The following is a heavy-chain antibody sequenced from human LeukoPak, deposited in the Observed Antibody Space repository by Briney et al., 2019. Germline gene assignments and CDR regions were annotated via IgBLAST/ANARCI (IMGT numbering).Heavy chain of an antibody. J-gene: IGHJ4*02. CDR1: GFTFNYA. D-gene: IGHD3-3*01. V-gene: IGHV3-23*01. Sequence: GGSLRLSCAASGFTFNYAMSWVRQAPGKGLEWVSTISGSGGNTYYADSVKGRFTISRDNSKNTLYLQMNSLRAEDTAVYYCAKVGYYDFWSGYRGGYFDYWGQGTLVTVSS. CDR2: ISGSGGNT. CDR3: AKVGYYDFWSGYRGGYFDY.